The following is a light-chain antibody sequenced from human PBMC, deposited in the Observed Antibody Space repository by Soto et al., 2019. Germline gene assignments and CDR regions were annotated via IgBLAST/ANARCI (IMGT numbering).Light chain of an antibody. CDR3: QHYNSYSEA. Sequence: DIQMTQSPSTLAASERHKVTITCWGSQTIGSWLAWYQQKTGKAPKLLIYKASTLKSGVPSRFSGSGSGTEFTLTISSLQPDDFATYYCQHYNSYSEAFGQGTKV. J-gene: IGKJ1*01. V-gene: IGKV1-5*03. CDR2: KAS. CDR1: QTIGSW.